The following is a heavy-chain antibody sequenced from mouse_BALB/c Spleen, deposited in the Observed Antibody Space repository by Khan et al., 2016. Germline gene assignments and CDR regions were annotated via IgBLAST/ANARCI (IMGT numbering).Heavy chain of an antibody. V-gene: IGHV2-6-7*01. CDR1: GFSLTGYG. CDR3: CSDYDGFAY. Sequence: QVQLKQSGPGLVAPSQSLSITCTVSGFSLTGYGVNWVRQPPGKGLEWLGKIWGDGRTDYNSALKSRVSISKDNSKSQVFLKMNSLQTEDTAKYYSCSDYDGFAYWGQGTLVIVSA. J-gene: IGHJ3*01. D-gene: IGHD2-12*01. CDR2: IWGDGRT.